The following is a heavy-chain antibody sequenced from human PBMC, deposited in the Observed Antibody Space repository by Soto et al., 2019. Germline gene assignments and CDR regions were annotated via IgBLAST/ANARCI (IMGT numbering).Heavy chain of an antibody. CDR2: ISGSGGST. CDR1: GFTFSSYA. V-gene: IGHV3-23*01. D-gene: IGHD3-3*01. CDR3: AKDRDFWSGYYSGPDTIDY. J-gene: IGHJ4*02. Sequence: GGSLRLSCAASGFTFSSYAMSWVRQAPGKGLEWVSAISGSGGSTYYADSVKGRFTISRDNSKNTLYLQMNSLRVEDTAVYYCAKDRDFWSGYYSGPDTIDYWGQGTLVTVSS.